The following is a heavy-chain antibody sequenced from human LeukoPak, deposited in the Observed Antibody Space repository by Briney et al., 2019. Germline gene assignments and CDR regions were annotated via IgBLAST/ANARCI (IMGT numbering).Heavy chain of an antibody. CDR2: ISSSGSTI. CDR1: GFTFSSYE. V-gene: IGHV3-48*03. CDR3: AKDQVYSSGWSPYDY. D-gene: IGHD6-19*01. Sequence: GGSLRLSCAASGFTFSSYEMNWVRQAPGKGLEWVSYISSSGSTIYYADSVKGRFTISRDNAKNSLYLQMNSLRAEDTAVYYCAKDQVYSSGWSPYDYWGQGTLVTVSS. J-gene: IGHJ4*02.